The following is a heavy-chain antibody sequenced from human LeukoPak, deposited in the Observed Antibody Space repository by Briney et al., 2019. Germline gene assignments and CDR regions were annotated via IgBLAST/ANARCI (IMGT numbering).Heavy chain of an antibody. CDR2: ISSSSSTI. D-gene: IGHD3-22*01. CDR3: ARVWSSGYTKDY. CDR1: GFTFSSYS. Sequence: GGSLRLSCAASGFTFSSYSIDWVRQAPGKGLEWLSYISSSSSTIYYADSVKGRFTISRDNAKNTVYLQMNSLRAEDTAVYYCARVWSSGYTKDYWGQGTLVTVSS. V-gene: IGHV3-48*04. J-gene: IGHJ4*02.